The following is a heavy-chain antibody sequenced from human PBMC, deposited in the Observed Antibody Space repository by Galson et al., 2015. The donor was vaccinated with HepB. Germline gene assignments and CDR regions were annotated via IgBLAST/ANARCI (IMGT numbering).Heavy chain of an antibody. D-gene: IGHD2/OR15-2a*01. CDR2: IYTSGST. CDR1: GGSISSDSYY. V-gene: IGHV4-61*02. J-gene: IGHJ5*02. Sequence: TLSLTCTVSGGSISSDSYYWSWIRQPAGKGLEWIGRIYTSGSTNYNPSLESRVTMSVDTAKNQFSLKLSSVTAADTAVYYCARHVGNFYGWNWFDPWGQGTLVTVSS. CDR3: ARHVGNFYGWNWFDP.